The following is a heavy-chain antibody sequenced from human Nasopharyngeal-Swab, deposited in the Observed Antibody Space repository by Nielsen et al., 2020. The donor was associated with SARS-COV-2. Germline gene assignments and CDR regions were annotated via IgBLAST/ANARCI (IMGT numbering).Heavy chain of an antibody. J-gene: IGHJ6*03. CDR2: ISYDGSNK. Sequence: WIRQPPGKGLEWVAVISYDGSNKYYADSVKGRFTISRDNAKNSLYLQMNSLRAEDTAVYYCVRDRQQLVLGYYYMDVWGKGTTVTVSS. D-gene: IGHD6-13*01. CDR3: VRDRQQLVLGYYYMDV. V-gene: IGHV3-33*05.